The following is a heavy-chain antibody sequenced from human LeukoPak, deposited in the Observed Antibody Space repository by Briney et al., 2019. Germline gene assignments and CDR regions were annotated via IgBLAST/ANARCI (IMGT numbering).Heavy chain of an antibody. CDR2: IKQDGSEK. D-gene: IGHD1-26*01. CDR3: ARGIVGATRLRWFDP. V-gene: IGHV3-7*04. J-gene: IGHJ5*02. CDR1: GFAFSSYW. Sequence: GGSLRLSCAASGFAFSSYWMSWVRQAPGKGLEWVANIKQDGSEKYYVDSVKGRFTISRDNAKNSLYLQMNSLRAEDTAVYYCARGIVGATRLRWFDPWGQGTLVTVSS.